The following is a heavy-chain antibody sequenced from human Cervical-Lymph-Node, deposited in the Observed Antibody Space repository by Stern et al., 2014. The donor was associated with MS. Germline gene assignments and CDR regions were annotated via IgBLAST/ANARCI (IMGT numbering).Heavy chain of an antibody. Sequence: VQLVESGTKMQKPGASVKVSCKASGYTFTDFFIHWVRQVPGQGLEWMGRLNPNSDDPTYAQNFQDRVTLTKATSIGTAYLELSRMTSAYTAVYYCAREATRIVVGIDYWGQGTQVTVSS. CDR2: LNPNSDDP. CDR1: GYTFTDFF. CDR3: AREATRIVVGIDY. D-gene: IGHD3-22*01. J-gene: IGHJ4*02. V-gene: IGHV1-2*06.